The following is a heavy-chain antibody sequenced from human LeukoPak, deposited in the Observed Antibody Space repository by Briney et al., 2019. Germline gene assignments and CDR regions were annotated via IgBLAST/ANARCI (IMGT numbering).Heavy chain of an antibody. CDR3: ARDRAEYSSSSRGYFDY. V-gene: IGHV1-18*01. D-gene: IGHD6-6*01. Sequence: ASVKVSCKASGYTFTSYGISWVRQAPGQGLEWMGWISAYNGNTNYAQKLQGRVTMTTDTSTSTAYMELRSLRPDDTAVYYCARDRAEYSSSSRGYFDYWGQGTLVTVSS. CDR2: ISAYNGNT. J-gene: IGHJ4*02. CDR1: GYTFTSYG.